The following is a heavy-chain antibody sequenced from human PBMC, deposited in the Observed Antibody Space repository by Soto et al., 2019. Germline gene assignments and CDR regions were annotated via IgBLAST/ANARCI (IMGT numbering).Heavy chain of an antibody. CDR1: GFTFDDYA. J-gene: IGHJ6*02. D-gene: IGHD3-3*01. CDR2: INWSSGIT. V-gene: IGHV3-9*01. Sequence: EVQLVESGGDLVQPGRSLRLSCAASGFTFDDYAMHWVRQAPGKGLEWVSGINWSSGITVYADSVRGRFTISRDNAKKSLYLQMNSLRAEDTAVYYCARDFTTGNDFWSGYYTVYYYYYGMDVWGQGTTVTVSS. CDR3: ARDFTTGNDFWSGYYTVYYYYYGMDV.